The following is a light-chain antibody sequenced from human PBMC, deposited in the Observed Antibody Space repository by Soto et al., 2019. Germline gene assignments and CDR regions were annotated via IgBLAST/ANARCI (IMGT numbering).Light chain of an antibody. CDR1: QTVSSSY. Sequence: EIVLTQSPGTLSLSPGERGTLSCRASQTVSSSYLAWYQQKPGQAPRLLIYSASSGTTGIPDRFSGSGSGTDFTLTISILEPDDFAVYFCQQYGRSPFTFGPGTKVDIK. CDR2: SAS. V-gene: IGKV3-20*01. CDR3: QQYGRSPFT. J-gene: IGKJ3*01.